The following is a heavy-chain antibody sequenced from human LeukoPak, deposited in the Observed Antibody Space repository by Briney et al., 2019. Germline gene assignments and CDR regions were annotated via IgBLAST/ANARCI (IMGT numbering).Heavy chain of an antibody. Sequence: GGSLRLSCAASGFTFSDYYMSWIRQARGKGLEGVAYISSSSSYTNNADSVKGRFTISRDNAKTSLYLQMNSLRAEDTAVYYCARVSTYYYGSGSYYPHNWFDPWGQGTLVTVSS. V-gene: IGHV3-11*06. CDR2: ISSSSSYT. CDR1: GFTFSDYY. CDR3: ARVSTYYYGSGSYYPHNWFDP. D-gene: IGHD3-10*01. J-gene: IGHJ5*02.